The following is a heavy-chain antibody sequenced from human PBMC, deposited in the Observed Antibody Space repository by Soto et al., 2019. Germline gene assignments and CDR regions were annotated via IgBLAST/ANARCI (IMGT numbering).Heavy chain of an antibody. CDR1: GGSISSGGYY. Sequence: SETLSLTCTVSGGSISSGGYYWSWIRQHPGKGLEWIGYIYYSGSTYYNPSLKSRVTISVDTSKDQFSLRLSSVTAADTAVYYCARALRGSSWHWGQGTLVTVSS. CDR2: IYYSGST. J-gene: IGHJ4*02. CDR3: ARALRGSSWH. V-gene: IGHV4-31*03. D-gene: IGHD6-13*01.